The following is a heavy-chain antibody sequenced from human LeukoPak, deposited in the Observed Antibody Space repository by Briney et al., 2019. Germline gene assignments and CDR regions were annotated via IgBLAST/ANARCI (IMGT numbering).Heavy chain of an antibody. V-gene: IGHV1-2*02. CDR2: IDPNSGGT. J-gene: IGHJ4*02. D-gene: IGHD3-10*01. CDR1: GYTFTGYY. CDR3: AREYYYGSGNYYNRIDY. Sequence: ASVKVSCKASGYTFTGYYMHWVRQAPGQGLEWMGWIDPNSGGTNYAQKFQGRVTMTRDTSISTAYMVLNRLRSDNTAVYYCAREYYYGSGNYYNRIDYWGQGTLVTVSS.